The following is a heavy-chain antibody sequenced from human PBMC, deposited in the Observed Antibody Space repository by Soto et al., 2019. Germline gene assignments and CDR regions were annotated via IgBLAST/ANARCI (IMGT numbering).Heavy chain of an antibody. J-gene: IGHJ6*03. Sequence: QLQLQESGPGLVKPSETLSLTCTVSGGSISSSSYYWGWIRQPPGKGLEWIGSIYYSGSTYYNPSLKSRVTISVDTSKNQFSLKLSSVTAADTAVYYCARLIIYYYMDVWGKGTTVTVSS. D-gene: IGHD3-16*01. CDR1: GGSISSSSYY. CDR2: IYYSGST. CDR3: ARLIIYYYMDV. V-gene: IGHV4-39*01.